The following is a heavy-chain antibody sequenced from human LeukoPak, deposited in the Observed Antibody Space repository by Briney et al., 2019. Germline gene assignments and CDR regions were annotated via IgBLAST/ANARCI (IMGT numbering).Heavy chain of an antibody. J-gene: IGHJ6*02. CDR2: ISSSSYI. CDR3: ARERVGIVVVPAAIATDVFYYYYGMDV. CDR1: GFTFSSYS. V-gene: IGHV3-21*01. D-gene: IGHD2-2*01. Sequence: GGSLRLSCAASGFTFSSYSMTWVRQAPGKGLEWVSSISSSSYIYYADSVKGRFTISRDNAKNSLYLQMNSLRAEDTAVYYCARERVGIVVVPAAIATDVFYYYYGMDVWGQGTTVTVSS.